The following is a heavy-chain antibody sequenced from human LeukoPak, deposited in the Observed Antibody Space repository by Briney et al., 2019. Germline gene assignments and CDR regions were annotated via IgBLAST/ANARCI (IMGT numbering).Heavy chain of an antibody. D-gene: IGHD5-24*01. CDR2: IWNEGSDK. CDR1: GFDLTRNG. V-gene: IGHV3-33*01. CDR3: ARDTRRDGYNFGAFDF. J-gene: IGHJ3*01. Sequence: LTGGSLRLSCEASGFDLTRNGVHWVRQAPGKGLEWLAVIWNEGSDKYYGDSVKGRLTISRDNSKVYLQMNSLRAEDTALYYCARDTRRDGYNFGAFDFRGQGTLVTVSS.